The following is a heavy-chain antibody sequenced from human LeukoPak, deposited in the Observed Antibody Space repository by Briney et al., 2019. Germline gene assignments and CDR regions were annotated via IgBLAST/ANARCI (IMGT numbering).Heavy chain of an antibody. Sequence: SETLSLTCTVSGGSISSYYWSWIRQSPGKGLEWIGYIYYTGSTNYNPSLKSRVTISVDTSKNQFSLKVNSVTAADTAVYYCARRSAGGWRYFDFWGQGTLVMVSS. D-gene: IGHD6-19*01. CDR2: IYYTGST. V-gene: IGHV4-59*08. J-gene: IGHJ4*02. CDR3: ARRSAGGWRYFDF. CDR1: GGSISSYY.